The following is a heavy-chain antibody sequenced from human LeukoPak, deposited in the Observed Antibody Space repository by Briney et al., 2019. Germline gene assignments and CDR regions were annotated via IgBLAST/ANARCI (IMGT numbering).Heavy chain of an antibody. CDR2: IFTSGIT. J-gene: IGHJ2*01. CDR1: GGSISLYY. D-gene: IGHD2-8*01. V-gene: IGHV4-4*07. Sequence: SETLSLTCTVSGGSISLYYWHWIRQPAGKGLEWIGRIFTSGITNYNPSLKSRVTMSVDTSKGQFSLALSSVTAADTAVYYCARDRGVVLIHDLWGRGTLVTVSS. CDR3: ARDRGVVLIHDL.